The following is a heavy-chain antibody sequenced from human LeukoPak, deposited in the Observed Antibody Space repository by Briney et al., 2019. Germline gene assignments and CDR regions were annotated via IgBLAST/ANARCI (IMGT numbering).Heavy chain of an antibody. CDR1: GSTFGGFW. V-gene: IGHV3-7*01. D-gene: IGHD4-11*01. CDR2: IKQGGSEI. CDR3: PRDRASESDSEGDY. J-gene: IGHJ4*02. Sequence: GGSLRLSCSASGSTFGGFWMSWVRRAPGKGLEYLALIKQGGSEIYHMDSVKGRFTISRDDATNSLYLQMNSLRVEDTALYYCPRDRASESDSEGDYWGQGTLATVSS.